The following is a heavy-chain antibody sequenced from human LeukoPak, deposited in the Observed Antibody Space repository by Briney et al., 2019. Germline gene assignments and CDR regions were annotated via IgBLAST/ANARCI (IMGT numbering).Heavy chain of an antibody. CDR2: ISYSGTT. Sequence: KPSETLSLTCTVSGGSISSFYWSWIRQPPGKGLEYIGYISYSGTTSYNPSLKSRVTISVDTSKNQFSLKLRSVTAADTAVYYCASHYGSGFDYWGQGTLVTVSS. V-gene: IGHV4-59*08. CDR3: ASHYGSGFDY. D-gene: IGHD3-10*01. J-gene: IGHJ4*02. CDR1: GGSISSFY.